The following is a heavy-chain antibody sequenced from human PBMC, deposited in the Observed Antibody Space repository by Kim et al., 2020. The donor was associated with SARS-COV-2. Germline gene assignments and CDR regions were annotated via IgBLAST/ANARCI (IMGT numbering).Heavy chain of an antibody. J-gene: IGHJ4*01. V-gene: IGHV3-9*01. CDR3: AKDSIAAAGGEWYYFDY. CDR2: ISWNSGSI. D-gene: IGHD6-13*01. CDR1: GFTFDDYA. Sequence: GGSLRLSCAASGFTFDDYAMHWVRQAPGKGLEWVSGISWNSGSIGYADSVKGRFTISRDNAKNSLYLQMNSLRAEDTALYYCAKDSIAAAGGEWYYFDY.